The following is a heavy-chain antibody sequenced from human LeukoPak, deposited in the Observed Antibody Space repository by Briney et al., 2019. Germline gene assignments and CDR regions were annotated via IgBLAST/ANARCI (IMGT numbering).Heavy chain of an antibody. CDR1: GGSISSYY. CDR2: IYYSGST. D-gene: IGHD4-23*01. J-gene: IGHJ4*02. Sequence: SETLSLTCTVSGGSISSYYWSWIRQPPGKGLEWIGYIYYSGSTNYNPSLKSRVTISVDTSKNQFSLKLSSVTAADTAVYYCARASARWELIFDYWGQGTLVTVPS. V-gene: IGHV4-59*01. CDR3: ARASARWELIFDY.